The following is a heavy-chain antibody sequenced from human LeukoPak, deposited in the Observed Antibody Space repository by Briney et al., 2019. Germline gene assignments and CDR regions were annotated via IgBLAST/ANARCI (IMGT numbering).Heavy chain of an antibody. D-gene: IGHD3-22*01. CDR2: ISYDGSNK. J-gene: IGHJ4*02. Sequence: GGSLRLSCAASGFTFSSYAMHWVRQAPGKGLEWVAVISYDGSNKYYADSVRGRFTISRDNSKNTLYLQMNSLRAEDTAVYYCARDRGRYTHYYDSSGYPYFDHWGQGTLVTVSS. CDR3: ARDRGRYTHYYDSSGYPYFDH. V-gene: IGHV3-30-3*01. CDR1: GFTFSSYA.